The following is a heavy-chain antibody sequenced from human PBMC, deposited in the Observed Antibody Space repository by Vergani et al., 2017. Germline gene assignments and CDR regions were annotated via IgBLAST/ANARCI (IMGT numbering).Heavy chain of an antibody. CDR3: TRHWAVVAANNWFDP. CDR2: IYSTGRT. V-gene: IGHV4-59*08. CDR1: GGSFNTYY. D-gene: IGHD2-15*01. Sequence: QVQLEESGPGLVKPSETLSLTCTVSGGSFNTYYWSWIRQSPGKGLEWIGDIYSTGRTTYNPSLNSRVTMSVDTSKNQFSLKLSSVTAADTAVYYCTRHWAVVAANNWFDPWGQGTLVTVSA. J-gene: IGHJ5*02.